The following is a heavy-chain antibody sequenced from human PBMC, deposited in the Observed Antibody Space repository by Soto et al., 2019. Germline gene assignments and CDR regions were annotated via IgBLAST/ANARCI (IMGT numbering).Heavy chain of an antibody. V-gene: IGHV4-31*03. Sequence: QVQLQESGPGLVKPSETLSLTCTVSGASINSGGYYWSWIRQLPGKGLEWIGYIYFSGSTYYNPSLESRVTISLDTSQNRFSLKLSSETAADTAMYFCASGDAWESLLAHWGQGILVTVSS. D-gene: IGHD4-17*01. CDR3: ASGDAWESLLAH. J-gene: IGHJ4*02. CDR2: IYFSGST. CDR1: GASINSGGYY.